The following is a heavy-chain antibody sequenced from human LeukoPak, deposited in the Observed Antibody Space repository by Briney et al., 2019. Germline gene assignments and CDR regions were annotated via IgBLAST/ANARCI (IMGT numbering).Heavy chain of an antibody. CDR3: ASGVLYYEFLEWLLFPFDY. V-gene: IGHV1-69*13. CDR2: IIPIFGTA. Sequence: GASVKVSCKASGGTFSSYAISWVRQAPGQGLEWMGGIIPIFGTANYAQKFQGRVTITADESTSTAYMELSSLRSEDTAVYYCASGVLYYEFLEWLLFPFDYWGQGTLVTVSS. D-gene: IGHD3-3*01. J-gene: IGHJ4*02. CDR1: GGTFSSYA.